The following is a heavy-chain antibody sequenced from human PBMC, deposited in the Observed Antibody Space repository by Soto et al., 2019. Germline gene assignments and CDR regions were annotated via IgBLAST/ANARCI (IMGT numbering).Heavy chain of an antibody. CDR3: ARGVSAGVDY. J-gene: IGHJ4*02. Sequence: QVQLVQSGAAVREPGASVQVSCKASGYSFTSLDINWVRQTAGQGLAWMGWMQPRTGRTGYAQKFQGRVTMTRDTSINPAYMELTPLTSDDTAFYYWARGVSAGVDYWGQGTLVTVSS. D-gene: IGHD1-26*01. V-gene: IGHV1-8*01. CDR2: MQPRTGRT. CDR1: GYSFTSLD.